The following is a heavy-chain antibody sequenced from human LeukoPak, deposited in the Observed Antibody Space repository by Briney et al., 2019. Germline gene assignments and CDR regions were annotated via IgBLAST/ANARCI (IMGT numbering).Heavy chain of an antibody. CDR1: GFTFSSYW. Sequence: PGGSLRLSCAASGFTFSSYWMHWVRQAPGKGLVWVSRINSDGSSTSYADSVKGRFTISRDNAKNTLYLQMNSLRAEDTAVYYCARVSMVGYLTRGYYFDYWGQGTLVTVSS. V-gene: IGHV3-74*01. D-gene: IGHD2-15*01. CDR3: ARVSMVGYLTRGYYFDY. CDR2: INSDGSST. J-gene: IGHJ4*02.